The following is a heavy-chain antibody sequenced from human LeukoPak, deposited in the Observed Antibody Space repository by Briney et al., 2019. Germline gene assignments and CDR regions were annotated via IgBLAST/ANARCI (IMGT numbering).Heavy chain of an antibody. D-gene: IGHD3-3*01. CDR1: GFTFSSYG. CDR3: ASWSVSPKLDY. CDR2: INWNGAST. Sequence: PGGSLRLSCAASGFTFSSYGMHWVRQAPGKGLEWVSGINWNGASTDYADSVKGRFTISRDNAKKSLYLQMNSLRAEDTAFYYCASWSVSPKLDYWGQGALVTVSS. J-gene: IGHJ4*02. V-gene: IGHV3-20*04.